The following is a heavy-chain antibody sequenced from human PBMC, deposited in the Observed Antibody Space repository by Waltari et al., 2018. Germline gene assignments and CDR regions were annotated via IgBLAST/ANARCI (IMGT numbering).Heavy chain of an antibody. J-gene: IGHJ4*02. D-gene: IGHD1-26*01. V-gene: IGHV3-53*02. Sequence: EVQMVETGGGLIQPGGSLRLSCAVSGFSVISNYMTWVRQPPGKGRGWVSYSYSGGSTYYADSVKGRFTSSRDNSKNTLYLQMNNLRAEDTAVYYCARENSGSYGEFDFWGQGTLVTVSS. CDR1: GFSVISNY. CDR3: ARENSGSYGEFDF. CDR2: SYSGGST.